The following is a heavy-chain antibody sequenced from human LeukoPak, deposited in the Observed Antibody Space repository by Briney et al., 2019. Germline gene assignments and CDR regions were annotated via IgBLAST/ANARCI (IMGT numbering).Heavy chain of an antibody. V-gene: IGHV3-21*01. D-gene: IGHD3-22*01. CDR3: ARVAQYYYDSSGYYCPDY. Sequence: GGSLRLSCAASGFIFSAYTMNWVRQAPGKGLEWVSSISSSSTYKYYADSVKGRFTISRDNAQNSVYLQMNSLRAENTAVYYCARVAQYYYDSSGYYCPDYWGQGTLVTVSS. CDR1: GFIFSAYT. CDR2: ISSSSTYK. J-gene: IGHJ4*02.